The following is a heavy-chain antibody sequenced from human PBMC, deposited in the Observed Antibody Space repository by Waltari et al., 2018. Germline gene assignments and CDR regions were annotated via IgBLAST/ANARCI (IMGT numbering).Heavy chain of an antibody. Sequence: EVQLLQSGAEVKKPGATVKISCKSSGYTFTDYYIHWVKQTPGKGLEWMGRVGPKDGETIYEEKFQDRVTISADTSTDTVYMIMNGLRFDDTALYFCSRSGSDDWFDPWGRGTPVTVVS. V-gene: IGHV1-69-2*01. CDR3: SRSGSDDWFDP. J-gene: IGHJ5*02. CDR1: GYTFTDYY. CDR2: VGPKDGET. D-gene: IGHD2-15*01.